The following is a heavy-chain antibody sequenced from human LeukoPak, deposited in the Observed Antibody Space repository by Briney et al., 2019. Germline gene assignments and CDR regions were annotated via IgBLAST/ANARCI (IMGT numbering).Heavy chain of an antibody. D-gene: IGHD3-10*01. J-gene: IGHJ4*02. V-gene: IGHV3-23*01. CDR1: GFTFSSYA. Sequence: GGSLRLSCAASGFTFSSYAMSWVRQAPGKGLEWVSAISGSGGSTYYADSVKGRFTISRDNSKNTLYLQMNSLRAEDTAVYYCAKDPNVLLWFGYFDYWGQGTLVTVSS. CDR3: AKDPNVLLWFGYFDY. CDR2: ISGSGGST.